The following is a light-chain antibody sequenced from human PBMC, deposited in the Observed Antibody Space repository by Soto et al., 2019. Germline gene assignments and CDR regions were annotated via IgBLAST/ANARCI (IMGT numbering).Light chain of an antibody. CDR2: DAS. V-gene: IGKV3-11*01. J-gene: IGKJ1*01. CDR1: QSVSSY. Sequence: ENVLTLSPATLSLSQGEIATLSCRASQSVSSYLAWYQQKPGQAPRLLIYDASNSATGIPARFSGSGSGTDFTLTISSLEPEDFAVYYCQQRSNWLPTFGQGTKVDVK. CDR3: QQRSNWLPT.